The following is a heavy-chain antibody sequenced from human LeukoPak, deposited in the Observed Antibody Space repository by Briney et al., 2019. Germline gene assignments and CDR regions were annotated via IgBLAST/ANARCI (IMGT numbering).Heavy chain of an antibody. Sequence: GGSLRLSCAASGFTFSSFGMHWVRQAPGKGLEWVAFIRYDGSNKYYADSVKGRFTISRDNSKNTLYLQMNSLRAEDTAVYYCAKLGVVPAAIRPGDFDYWGQGTLVTVSS. J-gene: IGHJ4*02. V-gene: IGHV3-30*02. CDR1: GFTFSSFG. D-gene: IGHD2-2*02. CDR3: AKLGVVPAAIRPGDFDY. CDR2: IRYDGSNK.